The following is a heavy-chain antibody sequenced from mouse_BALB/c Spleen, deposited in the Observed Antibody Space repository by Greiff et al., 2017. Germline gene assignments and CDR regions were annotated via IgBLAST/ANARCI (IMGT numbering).Heavy chain of an antibody. CDR2: ISSGGST. CDR1: GFTFSSYG. CDR3: ARGQVTGGFAY. J-gene: IGHJ3*01. Sequence: EVQGVESGGDLVKPGGSLKLSCAASGFTFSSYGMSWVRQTPDKRLEWVASISSGGSTYYPDSVKGRFTISRDNARNILYLQMSSLRSEDTAMYYCARGQVTGGFAYWGQGTLVTVSA. V-gene: IGHV5-6-5*01.